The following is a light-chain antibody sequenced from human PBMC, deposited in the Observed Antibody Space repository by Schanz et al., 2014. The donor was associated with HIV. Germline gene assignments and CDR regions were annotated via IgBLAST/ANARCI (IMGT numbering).Light chain of an antibody. CDR3: ASYTTTSTYV. CDR1: SSDVGDYNY. J-gene: IGLJ1*01. V-gene: IGLV2-14*03. CDR2: DVNIR. Sequence: QSVLTQPPSASGSPGQSVTLSCTGTSSDVGDYNYVSWYQHHPGKAPKLLLYDVNIRVRPSGVSDHFSGSKSGNMAYLTISALQAEDEADYYCASYTTTSTYVFGAGTKLTVL.